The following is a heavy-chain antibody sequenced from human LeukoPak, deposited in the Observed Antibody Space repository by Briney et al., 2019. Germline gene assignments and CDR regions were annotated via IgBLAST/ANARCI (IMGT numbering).Heavy chain of an antibody. CDR3: ARDKAHTYGYYFDP. V-gene: IGHV4-4*08. D-gene: IGHD3-10*01. Sequence: SETLSLTCTVSGDAISTYYYNWIRQTPGKGLEWIGHIANGRTDYNPPLKSRVIISIDTSKNQISLKLTSVTAADTAIYYCARDKAHTYGYYFDPWGEGTLILASS. CDR2: IANGRT. CDR1: GDAISTYY. J-gene: IGHJ4*02.